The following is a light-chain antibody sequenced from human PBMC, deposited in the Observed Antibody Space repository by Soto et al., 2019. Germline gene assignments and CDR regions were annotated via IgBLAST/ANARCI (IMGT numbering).Light chain of an antibody. V-gene: IGLV2-14*03. J-gene: IGLJ2*01. CDR3: ASYTTSSTVV. Sequence: QSALTQPASVSGSPGQSITISCTGTNSDVGAYTYVSWYQQHPGKAPKLMIYDVSYRPSGISNRFSGSKSGNTASLTISGLQAEDEDAYYCASYTTSSTVVFGGGTKLTVL. CDR1: NSDVGAYTY. CDR2: DVS.